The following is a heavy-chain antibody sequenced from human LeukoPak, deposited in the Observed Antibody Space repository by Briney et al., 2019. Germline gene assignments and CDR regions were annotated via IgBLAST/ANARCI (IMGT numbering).Heavy chain of an antibody. CDR1: GGSFSGYY. D-gene: IGHD2-15*01. J-gene: IGHJ6*02. CDR3: ARGLYPRWRYYYYGMDV. V-gene: IGHV4-34*01. Sequence: PSETLSLTCAVSGGSFSGYYWSWIRQPPGKGLEWIGEINHSGSTNYNPSPKSRVTISVDTSKNQFSLKLSSVTAADTAVYDCARGLYPRWRYYYYGMDVWGQGTTVTVSS. CDR2: INHSGST.